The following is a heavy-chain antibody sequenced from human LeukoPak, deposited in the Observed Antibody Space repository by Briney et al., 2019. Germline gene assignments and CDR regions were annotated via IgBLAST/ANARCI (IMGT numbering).Heavy chain of an antibody. J-gene: IGHJ6*03. CDR3: ARDVVRLPAAAGTGYYYYYYMDV. Sequence: GGSLTLSCAASGFTFNTYSMNWVRQAPGKGLEWVSYISSSSSTIYYADSVKGRFTISRDNAKNSLYLQMNSLRAEDTAVYYCARDVVRLPAAAGTGYYYYYYMDVWGKGTTVTVSS. CDR1: GFTFNTYS. V-gene: IGHV3-48*01. CDR2: ISSSSSTI. D-gene: IGHD6-13*01.